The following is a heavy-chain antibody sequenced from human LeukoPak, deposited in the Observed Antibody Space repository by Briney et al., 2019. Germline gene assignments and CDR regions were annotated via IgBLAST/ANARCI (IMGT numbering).Heavy chain of an antibody. CDR3: AREVGATLNDAFDI. V-gene: IGHV4-61*02. J-gene: IGHJ3*02. Sequence: SQTLSLTCSVSGGSISSGSYYWGWIRQPAGKGLEWIGRIYTSGSTNYNRSRKSRFTKSVDTSKNQFSLKLSSVTAADTAVYYCAREVGATLNDAFDIWGQGTMVTVSS. CDR1: GGSISSGSYY. CDR2: IYTSGST. D-gene: IGHD1-26*01.